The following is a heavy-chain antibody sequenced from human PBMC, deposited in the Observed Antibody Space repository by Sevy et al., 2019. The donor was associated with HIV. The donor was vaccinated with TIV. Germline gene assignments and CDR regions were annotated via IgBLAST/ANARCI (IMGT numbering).Heavy chain of an antibody. Sequence: SETLCLTCTVSGDSISNSRYYWGWMRPPPGKGLEWIGSVYCSGSNYYNPVLKSLITLSIDTSKYQFLLKVNPVTATDTAVYYCANQPLTLISPPDSWGQGTLVTVSS. CDR1: GDSISNSRYY. D-gene: IGHD2-2*01. CDR3: ANQPLTLISPPDS. V-gene: IGHV4-39*01. CDR2: VYCSGSN. J-gene: IGHJ4*02.